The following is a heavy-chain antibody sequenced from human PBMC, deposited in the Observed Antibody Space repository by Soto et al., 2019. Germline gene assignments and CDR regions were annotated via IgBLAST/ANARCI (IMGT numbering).Heavy chain of an antibody. J-gene: IGHJ3*02. D-gene: IGHD3-10*01. CDR3: ARKGTHAFDI. CDR1: GFTFSSYA. V-gene: IGHV3-23*01. Sequence: EVQLLESGGGLVQPGGSLRLACATSGFTFSSYAMTWVRQAPGKGLEWVSAISGSGGSTYYADSVKGRFTISRDNSKNTLYLQMNSLRAEDTAVYYCARKGTHAFDIWGQGTMVTVSS. CDR2: ISGSGGST.